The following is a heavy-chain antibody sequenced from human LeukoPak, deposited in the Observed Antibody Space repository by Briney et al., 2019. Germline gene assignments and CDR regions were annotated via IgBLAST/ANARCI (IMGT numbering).Heavy chain of an antibody. D-gene: IGHD6-19*01. CDR1: VFTFRSPL. CDR2: INEDGSQK. J-gene: IGHJ4*02. Sequence: GGSLRLSCVASVFTFRSPLMAWLRQAPEKGLEWMANINEDGSQKYYLGSVTGRFTISRDNAKNSLYLQMNSLSAEDTAMYYCARDGGWHRFDYWGQGTLVIVSS. CDR3: ARDGGWHRFDY. V-gene: IGHV3-7*03.